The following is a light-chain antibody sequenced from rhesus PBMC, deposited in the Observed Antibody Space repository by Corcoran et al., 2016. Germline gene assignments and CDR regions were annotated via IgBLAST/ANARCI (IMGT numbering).Light chain of an antibody. CDR2: YAS. Sequence: DIQMTQSPSSLSASVGDTVTITCRASQGIRNHLAWSQEKPGKTQKHLIYYASNLESGVPSRFSGSGFGTDFTLTIRSLQPEDFAIYYCQQYKSVPLTVGGGTKVGLK. CDR1: QGIRNH. CDR3: QQYKSVPLT. J-gene: IGKJ4*01. V-gene: IGKV1-37*01.